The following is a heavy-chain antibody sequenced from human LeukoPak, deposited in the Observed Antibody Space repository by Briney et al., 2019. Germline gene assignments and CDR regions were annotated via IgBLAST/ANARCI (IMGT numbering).Heavy chain of an antibody. Sequence: PGGSLRLSCAASGFTFSSYGMHWVRQAPGKGLEWVAFIRYDGSNKYYADSVKGRFTISRDNSKNTLYLQMNSLRAEDTAVYYCAKRGRFLILGVFDYWGQGTLVTVSS. D-gene: IGHD3-3*01. V-gene: IGHV3-30*02. CDR2: IRYDGSNK. CDR1: GFTFSSYG. CDR3: AKRGRFLILGVFDY. J-gene: IGHJ4*02.